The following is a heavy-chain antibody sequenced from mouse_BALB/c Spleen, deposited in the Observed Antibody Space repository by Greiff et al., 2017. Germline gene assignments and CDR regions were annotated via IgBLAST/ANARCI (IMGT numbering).Heavy chain of an antibody. Sequence: VQLQQSGAELVRPGSSVKISCKASGYAFSSYWMNWVKQWPGQGLEWIGQIYPGDGDTNYNGKFKGKATLTADKSSSTAYMQLSSLTSEDSAVYFCARAGDPGTEAMDYWGQGTSVTVSS. CDR2: IYPGDGDT. CDR3: ARAGDPGTEAMDY. V-gene: IGHV1-80*01. J-gene: IGHJ4*01. D-gene: IGHD2-14*01. CDR1: GYAFSSYW.